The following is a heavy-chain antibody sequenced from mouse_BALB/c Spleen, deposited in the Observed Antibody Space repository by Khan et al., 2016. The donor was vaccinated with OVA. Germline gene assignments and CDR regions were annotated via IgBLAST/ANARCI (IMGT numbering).Heavy chain of an antibody. J-gene: IGHJ3*01. D-gene: IGHD2-10*02. CDR3: TRSGYANPFAY. CDR2: INPNNGGP. V-gene: IGHV1S81*02. Sequence: QVRLQQSGAELVKPGASVKLSCKASGYTFSSYYMYWVKQRPGQGLEWIGGINPNNGGPNFNEKFKTKATLTVDKSSSTAYMHLSSLTSEDSAAYYCTRSGYANPFAYWGQGTLVTVSP. CDR1: GYTFSSYY.